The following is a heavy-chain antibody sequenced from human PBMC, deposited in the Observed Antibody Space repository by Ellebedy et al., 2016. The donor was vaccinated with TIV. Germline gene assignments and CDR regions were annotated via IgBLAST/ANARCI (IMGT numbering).Heavy chain of an antibody. J-gene: IGHJ4*02. Sequence: MPSETLSLTCGVYGGSHRGYYWSWIRQPPGKGLEWIGEINHSGSTNYNPSLKSRVTISVDTSKNQFSLKLSSVTAADTAVYYCARGRGYSSSSRELINWGQGTLVTVSS. CDR3: ARGRGYSSSSRELIN. CDR1: GGSHRGYY. CDR2: INHSGST. V-gene: IGHV4-34*01. D-gene: IGHD6-6*01.